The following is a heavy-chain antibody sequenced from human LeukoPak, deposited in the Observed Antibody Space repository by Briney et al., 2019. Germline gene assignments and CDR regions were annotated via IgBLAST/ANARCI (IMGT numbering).Heavy chain of an antibody. CDR1: GFTFSSYG. D-gene: IGHD3-3*01. CDR2: ISSSSSTI. Sequence: GGSLRLSCAASGFTFSSYGMHWVRQAPGKGLEWVSYISSSSSTIYYADSVKGRFTISRDNAKNSLYLQMNSLRAEDTAVYYCARESFLEWLLSANWFDPWGQGTLVTVSS. V-gene: IGHV3-48*01. CDR3: ARESFLEWLLSANWFDP. J-gene: IGHJ5*02.